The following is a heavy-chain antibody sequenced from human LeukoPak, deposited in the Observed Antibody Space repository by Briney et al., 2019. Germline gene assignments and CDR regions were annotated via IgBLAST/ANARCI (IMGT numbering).Heavy chain of an antibody. J-gene: IGHJ3*02. V-gene: IGHV1-46*01. D-gene: IGHD3-9*01. CDR3: ASDLPYDILTGTKGRWAAFDI. CDR1: GYTFTSHF. Sequence: ASVKVSCKASGYTFTSHFMHWVRQAPGQGLEWMGIINPRGGSTSYTQKFQGRVTMTRDTSTSTVYMELSSLRSEDTAVYYCASDLPYDILTGTKGRWAAFDIWGQGTMVTVSS. CDR2: INPRGGST.